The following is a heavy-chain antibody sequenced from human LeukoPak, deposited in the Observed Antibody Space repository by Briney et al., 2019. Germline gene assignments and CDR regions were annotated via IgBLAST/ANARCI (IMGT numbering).Heavy chain of an antibody. CDR1: GLTFSNYA. CDR2: ISSNGGRT. J-gene: IGHJ4*02. D-gene: IGHD6-19*01. V-gene: IGHV3-64*05. CDR3: VKDPHSSGRYYFDY. Sequence: GASLRLSCSVSGLTFSNYAMHWVRQAPGKGLEYDSGISSNGGRTHYADSVKGRFTISRDNSKNTMYVQMSALRVEDTAVYYCVKDPHSSGRYYFDYWGQGTLVTV.